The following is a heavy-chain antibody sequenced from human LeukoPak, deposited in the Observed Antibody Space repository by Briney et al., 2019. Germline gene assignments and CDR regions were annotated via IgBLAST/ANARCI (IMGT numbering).Heavy chain of an antibody. CDR1: GGSISSSSYY. V-gene: IGHV4-39*01. J-gene: IGHJ4*01. CDR3: ARHPSSAWHADY. Sequence: PSETLSLTCSVSGGSISSSSYYWGWIRQPPGKGLEWIGSISYSGTTYYNPSLKSRVTISVDTSNNQFSLRLTSVTAADTAVYFCARHPSSAWHADYWGHGNLVTVSS. CDR2: ISYSGTT. D-gene: IGHD6-25*01.